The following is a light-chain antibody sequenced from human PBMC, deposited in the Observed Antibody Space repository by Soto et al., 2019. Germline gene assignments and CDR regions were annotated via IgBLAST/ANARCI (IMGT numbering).Light chain of an antibody. CDR2: WAS. Sequence: DIVMTQSPDPLAVSLGERATIYCKSSQTLLFTSNNKIYLAWYQQKPGQPPKLLISWASIRESGVPDRFGGSGSGTDFTLTISSLQAEDVAVYYCQQYYGPPRTFGQGTKVEIK. J-gene: IGKJ1*01. CDR3: QQYYGPPRT. CDR1: QTLLFTSNNKIY. V-gene: IGKV4-1*01.